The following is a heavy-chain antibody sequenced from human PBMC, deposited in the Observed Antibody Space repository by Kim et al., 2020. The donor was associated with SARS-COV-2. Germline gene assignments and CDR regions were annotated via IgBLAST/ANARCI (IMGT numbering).Heavy chain of an antibody. D-gene: IGHD4-17*01. J-gene: IGHJ4*02. CDR1: GGSIRSGGYY. CDR2: IYYSGST. V-gene: IGHV4-31*03. Sequence: SETLSLTCTVSGGSIRSGGYYWSWIRQHSEKGLEWIGNIYYSGSTYYNSSLKSRLTISLDTSKNQFSLNLRSVTAADTAVYYCAREGGGTYGDYLDFWGQGALVTVSS. CDR3: AREGGGTYGDYLDF.